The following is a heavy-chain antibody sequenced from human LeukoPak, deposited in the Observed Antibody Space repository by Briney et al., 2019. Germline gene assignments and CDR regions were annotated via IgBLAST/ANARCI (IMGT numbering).Heavy chain of an antibody. CDR3: ARDGISGYYYYFDY. Sequence: GASVKVSCKASGYTFTGYYMHWARQAPGQGLEWMGRINPNNGGTNYAQKFQGRVTMTRDTSISTAYMELSRLRSDDTAVYYCARDGISGYYYYFDYWGQGTLVTVSS. V-gene: IGHV1-2*06. D-gene: IGHD3-22*01. CDR2: INPNNGGT. CDR1: GYTFTGYY. J-gene: IGHJ4*02.